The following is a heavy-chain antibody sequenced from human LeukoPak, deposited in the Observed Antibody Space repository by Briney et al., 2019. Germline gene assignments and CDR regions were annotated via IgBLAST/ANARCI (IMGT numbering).Heavy chain of an antibody. CDR1: GFTFSSYS. J-gene: IGHJ4*02. CDR3: TTADRYFDWLSGGY. Sequence: GGSLRLSCAASGFTFSSYSMNWVRQAPGKGLEWVSYISSSSSTIYYADSVKGRFTISRDNAKNSLYLQMNSLKTEDTAVYYCTTADRYFDWLSGGYWGQGTLVTVSS. CDR2: ISSSSSTI. V-gene: IGHV3-48*04. D-gene: IGHD3-9*01.